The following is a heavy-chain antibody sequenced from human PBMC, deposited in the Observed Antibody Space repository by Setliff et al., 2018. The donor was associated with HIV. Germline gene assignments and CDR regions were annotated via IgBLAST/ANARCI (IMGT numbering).Heavy chain of an antibody. V-gene: IGHV4-59*08. CDR2: IYYSGST. D-gene: IGHD3-10*01. CDR1: GGSISSYY. CDR3: ARWHPPYGFWEEDY. Sequence: SETLSLTCTVSGGSISSYYWSWIRQSPGKGLEWLGNIYYSGSTYYNPSLKTRVTISVDGSKNQFSLKLKSVTAADTAVYYCARWHPPYGFWEEDYWGQGTLVTVSS. J-gene: IGHJ4*02.